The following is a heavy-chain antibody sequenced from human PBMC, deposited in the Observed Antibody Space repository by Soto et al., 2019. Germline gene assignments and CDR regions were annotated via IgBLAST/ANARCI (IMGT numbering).Heavy chain of an antibody. CDR3: AKDIVEAYYDFWSGYYTFDYYYYRMDV. J-gene: IGHJ6*02. CDR1: GFTFDDYA. D-gene: IGHD3-3*01. CDR2: MSWNSGSI. Sequence: GGSLRLSCAASGFTFDDYAMHWGRQAPGKGLEWVSGMSWNSGSIGYADSVQGRFTISRDNAKNSLYLQMDSLRAEDTPLYCCAKDIVEAYYDFWSGYYTFDYYYYRMDVWGQGTTVTVSS. V-gene: IGHV3-9*01.